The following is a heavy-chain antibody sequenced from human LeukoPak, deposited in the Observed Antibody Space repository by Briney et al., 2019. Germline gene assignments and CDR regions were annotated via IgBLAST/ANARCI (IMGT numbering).Heavy chain of an antibody. Sequence: GGSLRLSCAASGFTFSSYWMSWVRQAPGKGLEWVANIKQDGSEKYYVDSVKGRFTISRDNAKNSLYLQMNSLRAEDTAVYYCAKDVRSGYFDYWGQGTLVTVSS. CDR1: GFTFSSYW. CDR3: AKDVRSGYFDY. V-gene: IGHV3-7*01. CDR2: IKQDGSEK. J-gene: IGHJ4*02. D-gene: IGHD3-22*01.